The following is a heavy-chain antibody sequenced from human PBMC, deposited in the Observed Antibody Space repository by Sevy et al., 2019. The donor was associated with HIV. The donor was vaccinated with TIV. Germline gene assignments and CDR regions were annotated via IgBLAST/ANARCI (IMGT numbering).Heavy chain of an antibody. V-gene: IGHV3-30*03. D-gene: IGHD3-16*01. Sequence: GGSLRLSCAASGFTFSDYGVHWVRQTPHKGLEWVAVMSIDGNDKHYADSARGRFTISRDKSKNTLFLELNSLRNEDTAVYFCARGSTVGAMMDALDTWGQGTMVTVSS. CDR3: ARGSTVGAMMDALDT. CDR2: MSIDGNDK. J-gene: IGHJ3*02. CDR1: GFTFSDYG.